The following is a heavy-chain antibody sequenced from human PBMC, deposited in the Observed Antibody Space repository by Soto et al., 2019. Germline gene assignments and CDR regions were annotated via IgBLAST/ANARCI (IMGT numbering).Heavy chain of an antibody. CDR1: GFTFSSYP. Sequence: GRSLRLSCEASGFTFSSYPMHWVRQAPGKGLEWVTVISYDGGNQYYADSVKGRFTISRDNSKDTLYLQMHSLRSDDTAVYFCARGPITRTSFIDHWGQGTLVTVSS. D-gene: IGHD1-7*01. V-gene: IGHV3-30-3*01. J-gene: IGHJ4*02. CDR3: ARGPITRTSFIDH. CDR2: ISYDGGNQ.